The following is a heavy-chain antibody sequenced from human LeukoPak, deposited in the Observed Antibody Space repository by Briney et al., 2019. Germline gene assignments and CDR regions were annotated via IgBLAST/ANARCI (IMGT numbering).Heavy chain of an antibody. Sequence: GGSLRLSCATSGFTFSSYSMNWVRQAPGKGLEWVSSISSSSGYIYYADSVRGRFTISRDNSKNTLYLQMNSLRAEDTAVYYCARDPLDYWGQGTLVTVSS. J-gene: IGHJ4*02. CDR1: GFTFSSYS. CDR3: ARDPLDY. CDR2: ISSSSGYI. V-gene: IGHV3-21*01.